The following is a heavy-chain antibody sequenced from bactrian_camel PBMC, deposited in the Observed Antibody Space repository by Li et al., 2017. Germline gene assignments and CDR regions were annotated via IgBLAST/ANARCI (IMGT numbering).Heavy chain of an antibody. Sequence: HVQLVESGGGSVQAGGSLTLSCAASGGSSSNYCMAWFRQIPGQEREGVATVFTGSGGTIYADSVKGRFTISKDNAKNTLYLQMNSLKPEDTAMYYCAARFRWFTEYKYWGQGTQVTVS. CDR2: VFTGSGGT. V-gene: IGHV3S26*01. J-gene: IGHJ4*01. D-gene: IGHD2*01. CDR3: AARFRWFTEYKY. CDR1: GGSSSNYC.